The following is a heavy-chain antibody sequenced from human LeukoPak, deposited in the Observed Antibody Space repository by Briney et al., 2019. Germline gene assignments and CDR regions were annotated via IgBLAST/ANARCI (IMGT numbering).Heavy chain of an antibody. J-gene: IGHJ6*04. Sequence: ASVKVSCKASGGTFSSYAISWVRQAPGQGLEWMGGIIPIFGTANYAQKFQGRVTITADKSTSTAYMELSSLRSEDTAVYYCARAGGPLFDGNYYYGMDVWGKGTTVTVPS. CDR1: GGTFSSYA. V-gene: IGHV1-69*06. D-gene: IGHD2-8*02. CDR2: IIPIFGTA. CDR3: ARAGGPLFDGNYYYGMDV.